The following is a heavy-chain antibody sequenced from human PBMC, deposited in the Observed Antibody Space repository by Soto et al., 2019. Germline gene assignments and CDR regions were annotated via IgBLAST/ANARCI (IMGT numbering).Heavy chain of an antibody. Sequence: PSETLSLTCTVSGGSISIGDYYWSCIRQPPGKGLGWIGYIYYSGTTYYNPSLKSRVTISVDTSKNQFSLKVNSVTAADTAVYYCARALIQLWPHYYYGMDVWGQGTTVTVSS. CDR1: GGSISIGDYY. CDR2: IYYSGTT. CDR3: ARALIQLWPHYYYGMDV. V-gene: IGHV4-30-4*01. D-gene: IGHD5-18*01. J-gene: IGHJ6*02.